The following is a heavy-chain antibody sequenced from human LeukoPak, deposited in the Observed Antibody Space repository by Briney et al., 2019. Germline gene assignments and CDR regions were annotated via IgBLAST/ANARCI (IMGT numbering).Heavy chain of an antibody. Sequence: PGRSLRLSCAASGFTFSSYGMHWVRQAPGKGLGWVAVISYDGSNKYYADSVKGRFTISRDNSKNTLYLQMNSLRAEDTAVYYCAKVPYGDYVFDYWGQGTLVTVSS. J-gene: IGHJ4*02. CDR2: ISYDGSNK. V-gene: IGHV3-30*18. CDR3: AKVPYGDYVFDY. D-gene: IGHD4-17*01. CDR1: GFTFSSYG.